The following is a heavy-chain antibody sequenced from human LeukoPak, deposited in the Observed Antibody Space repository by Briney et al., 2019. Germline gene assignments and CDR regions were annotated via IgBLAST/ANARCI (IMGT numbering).Heavy chain of an antibody. CDR2: IFYSGST. J-gene: IGHJ4*02. V-gene: IGHV4-39*07. CDR1: GGSISTSNYY. Sequence: SETLSPTCTVSGGSISTSNYYWGWIRQPPGKGLEWIGNIFYSGSTYYSPSLRSRVTISLDTSRNQFSLKLNSVTAADTAVYYCATYRRGPSYYFDYWGQGTLVTVSS. D-gene: IGHD3-16*02. CDR3: ATYRRGPSYYFDY.